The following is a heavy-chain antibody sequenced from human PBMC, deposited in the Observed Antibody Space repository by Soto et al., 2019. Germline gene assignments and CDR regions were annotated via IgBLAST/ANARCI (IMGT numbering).Heavy chain of an antibody. D-gene: IGHD2-2*01. CDR1: GYTFTSYG. CDR2: ISAYNGNT. V-gene: IGHV1-18*01. J-gene: IGHJ3*02. CDR3: ARVGAFIVVVPADRGDAFDI. Sequence: QVQLVQSGAEVKKPGASAKVSCKASGYTFTSYGISWVRQAPGQGLEWMGWISAYNGNTNYAQKLQGRVTMTTDTSTSTAYMELRSLRSDDTAVYYCARVGAFIVVVPADRGDAFDIWGQGTMVTVSS.